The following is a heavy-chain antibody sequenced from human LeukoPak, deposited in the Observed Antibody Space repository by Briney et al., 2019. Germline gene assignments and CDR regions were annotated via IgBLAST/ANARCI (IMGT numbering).Heavy chain of an antibody. V-gene: IGHV5-51*01. D-gene: IGHD4-23*01. Sequence: GESQKISCKGSGYNFPTYWIAWVRQMPGKGLEWMGIIYPDDSDIRYSPSFQGQVTISADKSINTAYLQWSRLKASDTAMFYCARLDYGGSEVVDYWGQGTLVTVSS. CDR1: GYNFPTYW. CDR3: ARLDYGGSEVVDY. J-gene: IGHJ4*02. CDR2: IYPDDSDI.